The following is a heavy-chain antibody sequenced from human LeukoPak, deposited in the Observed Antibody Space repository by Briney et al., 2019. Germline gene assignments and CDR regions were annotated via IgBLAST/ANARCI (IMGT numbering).Heavy chain of an antibody. Sequence: SVKVSCKASGGTCSSYAISWVRQAPGQGLEWMGRIIPIFGTANYAQKFQGRVTITTDESTSTAYMELSSLRSEDTAVYYCASYYDSSGYYYIAFDIWGQGTMVTVSS. V-gene: IGHV1-69*05. CDR1: GGTCSSYA. CDR2: IIPIFGTA. CDR3: ASYYDSSGYYYIAFDI. J-gene: IGHJ3*02. D-gene: IGHD3-22*01.